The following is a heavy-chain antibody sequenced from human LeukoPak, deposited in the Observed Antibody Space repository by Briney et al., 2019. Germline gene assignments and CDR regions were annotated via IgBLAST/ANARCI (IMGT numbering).Heavy chain of an antibody. J-gene: IGHJ4*02. CDR2: INTDGSTT. V-gene: IGHV3-74*01. CDR1: GFTFSRYW. CDR3: AKAGGGNTGMSVDY. D-gene: IGHD5-18*01. Sequence: GGSLRLSCAASGFTFSRYWMHWVRQAPGKGLVWVSIINTDGSTTRYADSVKGRVTISRDNARNTLYLQLNILTAEDTAVYYCAKAGGGNTGMSVDYWGQGALVTVSS.